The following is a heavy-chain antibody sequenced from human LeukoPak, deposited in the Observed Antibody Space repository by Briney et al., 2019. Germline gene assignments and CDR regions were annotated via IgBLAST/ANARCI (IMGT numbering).Heavy chain of an antibody. CDR3: ARHPLKPYVSDWFDP. J-gene: IGHJ5*02. Sequence: SETLSLTCTVSGGSVSSSSFYWGWIRQPPGKGLEWIGSIYYSGNTYYNPSLKSRVTISLDTSTNQFSLKLSSVTAADAAVYYCARHPLKPYVSDWFDPWGQGTLVTVSS. CDR1: GGSVSSSSFY. D-gene: IGHD3-10*02. CDR2: IYYSGNT. V-gene: IGHV4-39*01.